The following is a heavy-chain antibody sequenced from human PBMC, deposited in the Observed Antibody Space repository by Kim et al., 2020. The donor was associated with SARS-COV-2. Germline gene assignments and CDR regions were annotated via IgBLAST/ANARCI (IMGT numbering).Heavy chain of an antibody. D-gene: IGHD3-22*01. Sequence: RITISRDNAKNSLYLQMNSLRAEDTAVYYCAKVSGTYYYDSSGYYSFDYWGQGTLVTVSS. V-gene: IGHV3-9*01. J-gene: IGHJ4*02. CDR3: AKVSGTYYYDSSGYYSFDY.